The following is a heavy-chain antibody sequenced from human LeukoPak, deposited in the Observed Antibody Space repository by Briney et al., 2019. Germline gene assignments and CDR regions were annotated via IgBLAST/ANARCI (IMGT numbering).Heavy chain of an antibody. J-gene: IGHJ3*02. V-gene: IGHV3-7*01. CDR2: IKQDGSEK. CDR3: ARDSILIYGSGSYYNVNAFDI. D-gene: IGHD3-10*01. CDR1: GFTFSSYW. Sequence: GGSLRLSCAASGFTFSSYWMSWVRQAPGKGLEWVANIKQDGSEKYYVDSVKGRFTISRDNAKNPLYLQMNSLRAEDTAVYYCARDSILIYGSGSYYNVNAFDIWGQGTMVTVSS.